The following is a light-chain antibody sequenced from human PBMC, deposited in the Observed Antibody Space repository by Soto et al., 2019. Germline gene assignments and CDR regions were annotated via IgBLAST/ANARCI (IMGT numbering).Light chain of an antibody. Sequence: DLQMTQSPPSLSASVGDRVTVTCRASHDIGNSLAWYQQRPGKGPRLLIYDASTLQSGITARFSGNGSGTDFTLVISNLRPEDVATYYCQKYYSDPLTFGGGTKVEVK. CDR2: DAS. CDR1: HDIGNS. CDR3: QKYYSDPLT. J-gene: IGKJ4*01. V-gene: IGKV1-27*01.